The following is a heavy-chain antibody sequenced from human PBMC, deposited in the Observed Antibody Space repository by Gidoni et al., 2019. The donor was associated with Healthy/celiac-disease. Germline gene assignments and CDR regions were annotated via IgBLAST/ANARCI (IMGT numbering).Heavy chain of an antibody. CDR1: GVPFSSYA. D-gene: IGHD3-22*01. CDR3: AKGTRTKWYYYDSSGYLTN. CDR2: I. J-gene: IGHJ4*02. Sequence: EVQLLEAGGGLVQPGGSLRLSCAASGVPFSSYAMSWVRQAPGQGLGWVSAIKGRSTIARVNSKNTLYLQMNILRAEDTAVYYCAKGTRTKWYYYDSSGYLTNWVQGTLVTVSS. V-gene: IGHV3-23*01.